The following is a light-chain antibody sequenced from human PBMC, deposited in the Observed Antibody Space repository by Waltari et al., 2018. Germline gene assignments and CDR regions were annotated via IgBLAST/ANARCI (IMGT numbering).Light chain of an antibody. V-gene: IGLV2-23*02. J-gene: IGLJ2*01. CDR3: CSYAGSSTLV. CDR2: DVS. CDR1: LLSFFFSPL. Sequence: QSALTQPASVSGSPGPSLPPCPPSPLLSFFFSPLPHWYQQHPGKAPKLMIYDVSKRPSGVSNRFSGSKSGNTASLTISGLQAEDEADYYCCSYAGSSTLVFGGGTKLTVL.